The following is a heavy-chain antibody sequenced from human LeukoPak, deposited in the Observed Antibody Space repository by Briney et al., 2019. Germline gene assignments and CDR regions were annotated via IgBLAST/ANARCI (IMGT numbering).Heavy chain of an antibody. Sequence: PGGSLRLSCAASGFTVSSNYMSWVRQAPGKGLEWVSVLYSGGSTYYADSVKGRFTISRDNSKNTLYLQMNSLRAEDTAVYYCARSKGAGYYYGSGSPPRFDYWGQGTLVTVSS. CDR2: LYSGGST. V-gene: IGHV3-53*01. D-gene: IGHD3-10*01. J-gene: IGHJ4*02. CDR1: GFTVSSNY. CDR3: ARSKGAGYYYGSGSPPRFDY.